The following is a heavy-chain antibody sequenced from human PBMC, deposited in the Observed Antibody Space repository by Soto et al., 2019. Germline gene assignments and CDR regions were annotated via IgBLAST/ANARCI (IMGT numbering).Heavy chain of an antibody. CDR2: IYYSGST. Sequence: QVQLQESGPGLVKPSQTLSLTCTVSGGSISSGGYYWSWIRQHPGKGLEWIGYIYYSGSTYYNPSLKSPLIISVDTTKNHFSLKLSSVPAADTSVYYCAWFGRGAYYYYGMDVWGQGTTVTVSS. CDR1: GGSISSGGYY. CDR3: AWFGRGAYYYYGMDV. D-gene: IGHD3-10*01. J-gene: IGHJ6*02. V-gene: IGHV4-31*01.